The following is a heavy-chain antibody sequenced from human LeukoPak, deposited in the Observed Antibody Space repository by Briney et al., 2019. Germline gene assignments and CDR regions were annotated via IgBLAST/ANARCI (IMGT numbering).Heavy chain of an antibody. V-gene: IGHV3-23*01. CDR3: AKDVGKWESLHFFDY. CDR1: GFTFSTNA. Sequence: GGSLRLSCLTSGFTFSTNAMSWVRQAPGKGLEWISGISGSGTSTYYADSVTGRFTISRDNSRNTLYLQMNSLRGDDTAVYYCAKDVGKWESLHFFDYWGQGTLVTVSS. J-gene: IGHJ4*02. CDR2: ISGSGTST. D-gene: IGHD1-26*01.